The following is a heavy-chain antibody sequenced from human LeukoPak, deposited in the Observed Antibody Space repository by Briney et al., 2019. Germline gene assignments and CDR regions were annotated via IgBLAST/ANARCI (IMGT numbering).Heavy chain of an antibody. D-gene: IGHD6-25*01. CDR2: VYYGRSP. CDR3: ARSSGTGTFSY. V-gene: IGHV4-39*02. Sequence: SETLSLTCTVSGDSINRSTYYWAWIRQPPGKGLEWIGSVYYGRSPYFNPSLESRATISVDTSKNHFSLRMSSVTAADTAVYYCARSSGTGTFSYWGQGTLVTVSS. CDR1: GDSINRSTYY. J-gene: IGHJ4*02.